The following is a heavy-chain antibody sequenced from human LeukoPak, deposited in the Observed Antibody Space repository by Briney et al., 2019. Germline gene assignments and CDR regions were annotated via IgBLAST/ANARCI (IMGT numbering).Heavy chain of an antibody. D-gene: IGHD3-16*01. V-gene: IGHV4-4*07. CDR3: ARGGFAPLDL. CDR2: IHFSETT. CDR1: GGSISSSY. J-gene: IGHJ5*02. Sequence: PSETLSLTYTVSGGSISSSYWSWFRQPAGKGLEWIGRIHFSETTNNNPSLKSRVILSLDTSKNRFSLNMTSVTAAVTAVYYCARGGFAPLDLWGQGILVTVSS.